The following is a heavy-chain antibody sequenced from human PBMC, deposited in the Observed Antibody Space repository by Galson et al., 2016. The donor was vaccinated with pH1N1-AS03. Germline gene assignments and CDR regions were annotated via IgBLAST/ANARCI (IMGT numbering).Heavy chain of an antibody. CDR3: ARGIGSRIAVGLDS. J-gene: IGHJ4*02. CDR2: SNTDGSGT. CDR1: GFPFSSYW. D-gene: IGHD6-19*01. Sequence: SLRLSCAASGFPFSSYWMHWVRQAPGKGLVWVSRSNTDGSGTTYADSVKGRFTISRDNAKNAVSLQMNSLRAEDTAVYYCARGIGSRIAVGLDSWGQGTLVTVSS. V-gene: IGHV3-74*01.